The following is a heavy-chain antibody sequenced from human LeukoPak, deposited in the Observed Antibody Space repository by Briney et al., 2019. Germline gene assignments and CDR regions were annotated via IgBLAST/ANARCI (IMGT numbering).Heavy chain of an antibody. J-gene: IGHJ6*02. Sequence: VASVKVSCKASGGTFSSYAISWVRQAPGQGLEWMGGIIPIFGTANYAQKFQGRVTITADESTSTAYMELSSLRSEDTAVYYCAVLHCSSTSVPYYYYGMDVWGQGTTVTVSS. D-gene: IGHD2-2*01. CDR2: IIPIFGTA. CDR3: AVLHCSSTSVPYYYYGMDV. V-gene: IGHV1-69*13. CDR1: GGTFSSYA.